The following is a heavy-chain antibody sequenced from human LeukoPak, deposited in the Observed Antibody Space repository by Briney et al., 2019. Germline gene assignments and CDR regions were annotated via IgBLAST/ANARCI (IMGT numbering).Heavy chain of an antibody. CDR1: GFTFSSSW. Sequence: GGSLRLSCVASGFTFSSSWMHWVRQAPGKGLVWVSRINSDGSSTNYADSVKGRFTISRDNSKNTLYLQMNSLRAEDTAVYYCAKVGGSYFDYWGQGTLVTVSS. V-gene: IGHV3-74*01. D-gene: IGHD1-26*01. J-gene: IGHJ4*02. CDR2: INSDGSST. CDR3: AKVGGSYFDY.